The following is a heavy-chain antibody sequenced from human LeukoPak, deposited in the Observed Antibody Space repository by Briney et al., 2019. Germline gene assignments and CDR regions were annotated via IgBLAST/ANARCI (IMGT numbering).Heavy chain of an antibody. J-gene: IGHJ5*02. CDR1: GFTFGDYA. CDR2: IRSKAYGGTS. CDR3: TRDLPYKCSSTSCPPRWFDP. V-gene: IGHV3-49*03. D-gene: IGHD2-2*01. Sequence: GGSLRLSCTASGFTFGDYAMSWFRQAPGKGLEWVGFIRSKAYGGTSEYAASVKGRFTISRDDSKSIAYLQMNSPKTEDTAVYYCTRDLPYKCSSTSCPPRWFDPWGQGTLVTVSS.